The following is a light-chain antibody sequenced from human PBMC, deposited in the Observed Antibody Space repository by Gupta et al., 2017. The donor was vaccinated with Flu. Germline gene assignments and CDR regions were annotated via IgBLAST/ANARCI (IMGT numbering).Light chain of an antibody. J-gene: IGLJ2*01. CDR3: CSYGGSKF. V-gene: IGLV2-8*01. Sequence: QSALTQPPSASGSPGQSVTISCTGTSRDVGGYNYVSWYQQHPGKAPKLIIYEVNKRPSGVPDRFSGSKSGNTASLTVSGLLAEDEADYYCCSYGGSKFFGGGIKLTVL. CDR1: SRDVGGYNY. CDR2: EVN.